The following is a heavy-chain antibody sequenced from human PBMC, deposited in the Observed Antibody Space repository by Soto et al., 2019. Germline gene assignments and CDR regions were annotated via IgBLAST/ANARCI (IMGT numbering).Heavy chain of an antibody. D-gene: IGHD3-22*01. CDR2: INHSGST. J-gene: IGHJ4*02. Sequence: SETLSLTCAVYGGSFSGYYWSWIRQPPGKGLEWIGEINHSGSTNYNPSLKSRVTISVDTSKNQFSLKLSSVTAADTAVYYCATNHDDISGRTPLLFDSWGQGTLVTVSS. CDR1: GGSFSGYY. CDR3: ATNHDDISGRTPLLFDS. V-gene: IGHV4-34*01.